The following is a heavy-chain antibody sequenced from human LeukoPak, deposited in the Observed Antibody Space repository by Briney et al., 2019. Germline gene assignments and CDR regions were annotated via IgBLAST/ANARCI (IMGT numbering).Heavy chain of an antibody. J-gene: IGHJ3*02. Sequence: GGSLRLSCAASGFTFSSYAMSWVRQAPGKGLEWMGIIYPGDSDTRYSPSFQGQVTISADKSISTAYLQWSGLKASDTAMYYCARHPLLGYGDYVAAFDIWGQGTMVTVSS. CDR3: ARHPLLGYGDYVAAFDI. D-gene: IGHD4-17*01. V-gene: IGHV5-51*01. CDR1: GFTFSSYA. CDR2: IYPGDSDT.